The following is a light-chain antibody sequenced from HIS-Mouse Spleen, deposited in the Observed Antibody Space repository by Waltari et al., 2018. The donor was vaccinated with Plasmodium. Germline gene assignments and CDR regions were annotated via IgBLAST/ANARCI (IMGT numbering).Light chain of an antibody. CDR1: QSISSY. J-gene: IGKJ3*01. Sequence: DIQLTLSPYSPFASVGDRVTITCRASQSISSYLNWYQQKPGKAPKLLIYAASSLQSGVPSRFSGSGSGTDFTLTISSLQPEDFATYYCQQSYSTPPFTFGPGTKVDIK. CDR2: AAS. CDR3: QQSYSTPPFT. V-gene: IGKV1-39*01.